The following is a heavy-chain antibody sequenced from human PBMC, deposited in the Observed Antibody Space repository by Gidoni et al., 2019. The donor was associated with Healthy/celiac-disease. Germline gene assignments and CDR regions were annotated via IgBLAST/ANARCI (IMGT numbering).Heavy chain of an antibody. CDR3: ASANIAVAGRGFQH. D-gene: IGHD6-19*01. V-gene: IGHV1-8*01. CDR2: MNPNSGNT. CDR1: GYTFTSYD. J-gene: IGHJ1*01. Sequence: QVPLVQSGAEVKKPGASVKAACKAPGYTFTSYDTHWVRLATGQGLEWMGWMNPNSGNTGYAQKFQGRVTMTRNTSISTAYMELSSLRSEDTAVYYCASANIAVAGRGFQHWGQGTLVTVSS.